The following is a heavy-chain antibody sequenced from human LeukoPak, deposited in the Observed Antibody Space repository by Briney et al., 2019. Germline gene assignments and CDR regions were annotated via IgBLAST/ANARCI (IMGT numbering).Heavy chain of an antibody. CDR3: AKDRWGAVAGNPFDY. J-gene: IGHJ4*02. V-gene: IGHV3-11*01. CDR2: ISSSGSTI. CDR1: GFTFSDYY. Sequence: GGSLRLSCAASGFTFSDYYMSWIRQAPGKGLEWVSYISSSGSTIYYADSVKGRFTISRDNAKNSPYLQMNSLRAEDTAVYYCAKDRWGAVAGNPFDYWGQGTLVTVSS. D-gene: IGHD6-19*01.